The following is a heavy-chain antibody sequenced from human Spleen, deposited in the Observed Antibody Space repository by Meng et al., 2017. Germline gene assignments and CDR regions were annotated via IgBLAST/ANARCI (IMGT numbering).Heavy chain of an antibody. J-gene: IGHJ4*02. CDR3: ARGLYDYVWGSYRLFDY. CDR2: SNHRGST. CDR1: GCSFGGYY. Sequence: QRWGLGLLEPAATLSSTCAVYGCSFGGYYGSWNRQPPGKVREWIEESNHRGSTNYNPSLKSRVTISVDTSKNQFSLKLSSVTAADTAVYYCARGLYDYVWGSYRLFDYWGQGTLVTVSS. D-gene: IGHD3-16*02. V-gene: IGHV4-34*01.